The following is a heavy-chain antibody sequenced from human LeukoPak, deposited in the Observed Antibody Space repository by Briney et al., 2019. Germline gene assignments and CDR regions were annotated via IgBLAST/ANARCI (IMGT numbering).Heavy chain of an antibody. CDR2: ISGSSGST. J-gene: IGHJ5*02. Sequence: GGSLRLSCAASGFTFTSFGMTWVRQPPGKGLEWVSSISGSSGSTYYADSVKGRFTISRDNSKNTLYLQMNSLGSEDTAVYYCARSKASSGYYSWFDPWGQGTLVTVSS. V-gene: IGHV3-23*01. CDR1: GFTFTSFG. D-gene: IGHD3-22*01. CDR3: ARSKASSGYYSWFDP.